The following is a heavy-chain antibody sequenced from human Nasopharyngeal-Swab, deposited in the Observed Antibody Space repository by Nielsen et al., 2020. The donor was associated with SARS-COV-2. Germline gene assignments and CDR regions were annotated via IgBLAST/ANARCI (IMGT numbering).Heavy chain of an antibody. D-gene: IGHD5-24*01. CDR2: ISSSSSYI. Sequence: GESLKISCAASGFTFSSYSMNWVRQAPGKGLEWVSSISSSSSYIYYADSVKGRFTISRDNVKNSLYLQMNSLRAEDTAVYYCAREGRGRDGYNLVLYYYYGMDVWGQGTTVTVSS. V-gene: IGHV3-21*01. CDR1: GFTFSSYS. J-gene: IGHJ6*02. CDR3: AREGRGRDGYNLVLYYYYGMDV.